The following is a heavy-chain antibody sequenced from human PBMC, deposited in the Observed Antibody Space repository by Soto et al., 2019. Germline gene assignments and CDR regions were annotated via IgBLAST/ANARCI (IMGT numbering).Heavy chain of an antibody. CDR3: ARDAPYYDTLTGYSYYYYGMDV. V-gene: IGHV3-30-3*01. D-gene: IGHD3-9*01. Sequence: QVQLVESGGGVVQPGRSLRLSCAASGFTFSNYAMHWVRQAPGKGLEWVTVISYDGSNKYYGDSVKGRFTISRDNSKNXXYXQXXSLRPDDTAVYYCARDAPYYDTLTGYSYYYYGMDVWGQGTTVTVSS. J-gene: IGHJ6*02. CDR1: GFTFSNYA. CDR2: ISYDGSNK.